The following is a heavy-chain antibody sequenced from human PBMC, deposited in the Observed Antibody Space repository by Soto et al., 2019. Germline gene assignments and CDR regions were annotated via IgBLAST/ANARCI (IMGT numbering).Heavy chain of an antibody. D-gene: IGHD6-13*01. CDR2: VFYTGDT. J-gene: IGHJ4*01. V-gene: IGHV4-39*01. CDR1: GGSITTTNYY. Sequence: SETLSLTCNVSGGSITTTNYYWSWVRQPPGKGLEWIANVFYTGDTYYSPSFRSRVTISVDTSKNQFSLKLTSVTAADTAMYYRASLQVPGNFDYWGHGTLVTVSS. CDR3: ASLQVPGNFDY.